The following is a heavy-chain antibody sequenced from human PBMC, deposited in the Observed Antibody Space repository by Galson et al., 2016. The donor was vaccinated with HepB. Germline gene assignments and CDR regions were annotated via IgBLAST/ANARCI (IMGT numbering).Heavy chain of an antibody. J-gene: IGHJ4*02. D-gene: IGHD6-19*01. Sequence: QSGAEVKKPGESLKISCKASGYNFTTYWIAWVRQMPGKSLEWMGVVYPGDSDARYTPSFRGQVTFSADKSISTAYLQWSSLKASDTAMYYCARLPPGGWYYYFDYWGQGTLVTVSS. CDR1: GYNFTTYW. V-gene: IGHV5-51*01. CDR3: ARLPPGGWYYYFDY. CDR2: VYPGDSDA.